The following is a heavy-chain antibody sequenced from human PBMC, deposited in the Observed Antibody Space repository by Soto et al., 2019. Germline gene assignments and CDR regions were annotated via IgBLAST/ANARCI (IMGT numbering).Heavy chain of an antibody. D-gene: IGHD4-17*01. CDR1: GGTFSNYA. J-gene: IGHJ3*02. CDR2: IIPILGTP. V-gene: IGHV1-69*12. CDR3: ARPAGDYLHHDAYDI. Sequence: QIQLVQSGAEVKKPGSSVKVSCKASGGTFSNYAISWVRQSPGQGLEWMGGIIPILGTPNSAQKFQGRVTITAHDSTITAYMELSSLRSEDTAVYYCARPAGDYLHHDAYDIWGQGTMVTVSS.